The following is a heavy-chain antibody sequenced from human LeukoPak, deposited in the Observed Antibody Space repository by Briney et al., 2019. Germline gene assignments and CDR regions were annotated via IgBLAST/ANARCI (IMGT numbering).Heavy chain of an antibody. Sequence: SETLSLTCTVYGGSISSYYWSWIRQPPGKGLEWIGDIYYSGSTNYNPSLKSRVTISVDTSKSQFSLKLSSLTAADTAVYYSARVDAGRGRFFHHWGQGTLVTVPS. CDR2: IYYSGST. D-gene: IGHD6-19*01. CDR1: GGSISSYY. J-gene: IGHJ1*01. CDR3: ARVDAGRGRFFHH. V-gene: IGHV4-59*01.